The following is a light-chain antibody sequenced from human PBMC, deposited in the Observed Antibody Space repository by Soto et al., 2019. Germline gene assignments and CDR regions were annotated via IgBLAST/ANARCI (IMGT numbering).Light chain of an antibody. CDR3: AAWDDSLSGPV. V-gene: IGLV1-47*01. CDR1: SSNIGSNY. Sequence: QSVLTQPPSASGTPGQRVTISCSGSSSNIGSNYVYWYQQLPGTAPKLLIYRNNQRPSGVPDRFSGSKSGTSASLAISGLGSGDEGGEGGAAWDDSLSGPVFGGGTKLTVL. CDR2: RNN. J-gene: IGLJ2*01.